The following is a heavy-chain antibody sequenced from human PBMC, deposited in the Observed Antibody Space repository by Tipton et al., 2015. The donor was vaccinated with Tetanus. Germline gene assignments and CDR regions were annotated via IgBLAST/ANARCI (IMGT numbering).Heavy chain of an antibody. CDR2: ISSSAGPI. D-gene: IGHD3-3*01. V-gene: IGHV3-9*01. Sequence: SLRLSCSASGFNFHDFAMHWVRQAPGKGLEWVSGISSSAGPIGFAESVKGRFTISRDNARNSLYLEMSNVRPEDTAFYYCTKGGFGGALNIGFDSWGQGTLVTVSS. J-gene: IGHJ5*01. CDR3: TKGGFGGALNIGFDS. CDR1: GFNFHDFA.